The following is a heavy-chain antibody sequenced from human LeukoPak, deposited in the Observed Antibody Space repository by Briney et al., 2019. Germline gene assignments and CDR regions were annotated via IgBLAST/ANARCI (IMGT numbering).Heavy chain of an antibody. Sequence: GGSLRLSCAASGLTFSSYDLHWIRHGPGKGLEWVSSIGASGDTYYSGSVKGRFTISRENAKKSVYLQMSSLSAEDRAVYFCVLGAYWNDDKNAFHIWGPGTMVTVSS. D-gene: IGHD1-1*01. J-gene: IGHJ3*02. CDR2: IGASGDT. V-gene: IGHV3-13*04. CDR3: VLGAYWNDDKNAFHI. CDR1: GLTFSSYD.